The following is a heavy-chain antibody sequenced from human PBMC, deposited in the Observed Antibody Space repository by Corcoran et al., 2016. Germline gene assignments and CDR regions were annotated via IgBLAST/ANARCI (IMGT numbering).Heavy chain of an antibody. D-gene: IGHD3-16*01. Sequence: QVQLQQWGAGLLKPSETLSLFCAVSGGSLIGHHWTWIRQPPGKGLEWIGEIKPSGRINYNPSLQSRVTISVDTPKKQFSLKLNFVTAADPAAYYCARGITSWPYWGQGTLVTVSS. CDR1: GGSLIGHH. V-gene: IGHV4-34*01. CDR3: ARGITSWPY. CDR2: IKPSGRI. J-gene: IGHJ4*02.